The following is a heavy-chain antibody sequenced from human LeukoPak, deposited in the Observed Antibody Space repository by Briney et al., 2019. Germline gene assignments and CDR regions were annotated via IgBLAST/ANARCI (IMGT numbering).Heavy chain of an antibody. V-gene: IGHV1-2*02. CDR3: ARDQAAAGTNDAFDI. CDR2: INPNSGGT. CDR1: GYTFTGYY. Sequence: GASVKVSCKASGYTFTGYYMHWVRQAPGQGLEWMGWINPNSGGTNYAQKFQGRVTMTRDTSISTAYMELSRLRSDDTAVYYCARDQAAAGTNDAFDIWGQGTMVTVSS. D-gene: IGHD6-13*01. J-gene: IGHJ3*02.